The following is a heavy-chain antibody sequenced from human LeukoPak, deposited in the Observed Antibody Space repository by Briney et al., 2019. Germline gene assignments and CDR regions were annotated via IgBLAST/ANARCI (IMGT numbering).Heavy chain of an antibody. CDR2: IYTSGST. V-gene: IGHV4-61*02. D-gene: IGHD2-2*02. J-gene: IGHJ4*02. CDR3: AREADTNPGYCSSTSCYTFDY. CDR1: GGSISSGSYY. Sequence: SETLSLTCTVSGGSISSGSYYWSWIRQPAGKGLEWIGRIYTSGSTNYSLSLKSRVTISVDTSKNQFSLKLSSVTAADTAVYYCAREADTNPGYCSSTSCYTFDYWGQGTLVTVSS.